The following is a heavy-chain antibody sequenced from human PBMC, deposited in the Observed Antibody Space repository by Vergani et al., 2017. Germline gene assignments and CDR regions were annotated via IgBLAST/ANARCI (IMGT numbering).Heavy chain of an antibody. V-gene: IGHV3-15*01. CDR1: GFTFSNAW. CDR3: TTLYYYGSVADY. Sequence: EVQLVESGGGLVKPGGSLRLSCAASGFTFSNAWMSWVRQAPGKGLGWVGRIKSKTDGGTTDYAAPVKGRFTISSDDSKNTLYLQMNSLKTEDTAVYYCTTLYYYGSVADYWGRGSLVTVSS. J-gene: IGHJ4*02. D-gene: IGHD3-10*01. CDR2: IKSKTDGGTT.